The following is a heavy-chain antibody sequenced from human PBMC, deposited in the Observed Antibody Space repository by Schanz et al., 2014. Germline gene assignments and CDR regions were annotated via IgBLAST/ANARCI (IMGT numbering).Heavy chain of an antibody. J-gene: IGHJ4*02. Sequence: QVQLVESGGGVVQPGRSLRLSCAASGFTFSRSGMHWVRQAPGKGLEWVAVISYHGSERYYADSVKGRFAISRDNSKDTLYLQMNSLRTEDTAVYSCAGDWASGRYYSDYWGQGTLVTVSS. CDR1: GFTFSRSG. CDR2: ISYHGSER. CDR3: AGDWASGRYYSDY. D-gene: IGHD1-26*01. V-gene: IGHV3-30*03.